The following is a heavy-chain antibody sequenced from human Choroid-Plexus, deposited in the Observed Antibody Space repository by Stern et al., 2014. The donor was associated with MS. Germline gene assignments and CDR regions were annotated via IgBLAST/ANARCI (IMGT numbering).Heavy chain of an antibody. CDR3: AKDRQYLTYFFDH. CDR2: ASNDGSNK. CDR1: GFTFGSCA. D-gene: IGHD2/OR15-2a*01. V-gene: IGHV3-30*18. J-gene: IGHJ5*02. Sequence: VHLVESGGGLVKPGRTLRLSCVASGFTFGSCAMHWVRQAPGQGLEWVAGASNDGSNKYYADSVKGRFTISRDNSQNTLYMQMSSLRPEDTAVYYCAKDRQYLTYFFDHWGQGSLVTVSS.